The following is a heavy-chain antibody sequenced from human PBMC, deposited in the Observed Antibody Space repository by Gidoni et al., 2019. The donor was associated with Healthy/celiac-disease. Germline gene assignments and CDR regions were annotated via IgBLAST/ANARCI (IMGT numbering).Heavy chain of an antibody. J-gene: IGHJ4*02. Sequence: EVQLLESGGGLVKPGGSLSLSCATSAFTLRTSAMGWVRQAPGKGWVWCSVISGGGGSTDSADSVKGRFTISRDNSKNMLYLQMNSLRADDTAVYYCAKVASDYVWGSYRPLSFDYWGQGTLVTVSS. CDR2: ISGGGGST. CDR3: AKVASDYVWGSYRPLSFDY. V-gene: IGHV3-23*01. CDR1: AFTLRTSA. D-gene: IGHD3-16*02.